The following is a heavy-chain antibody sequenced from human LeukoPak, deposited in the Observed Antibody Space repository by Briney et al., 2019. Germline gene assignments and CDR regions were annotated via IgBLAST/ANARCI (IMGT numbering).Heavy chain of an antibody. CDR2: INDDGSFR. J-gene: IGHJ1*01. CDR1: GITFSGAW. V-gene: IGHV3-74*01. Sequence: PGGSLRLSCAASGITFSGAWMHWVRQAPGKGLVWVSRINDDGSFRRYANSVKGRFTISRDNAKNTLFLQMDSLRAEDTAVYYCARVSCPGMNEYYHLWGQGTLVTVSS. D-gene: IGHD3-10*02. CDR3: ARVSCPGMNEYYHL.